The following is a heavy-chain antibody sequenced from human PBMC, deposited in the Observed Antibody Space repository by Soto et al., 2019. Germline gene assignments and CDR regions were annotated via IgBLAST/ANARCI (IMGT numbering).Heavy chain of an antibody. CDR3: ARGYCSSASCYDLKLDY. D-gene: IGHD2-2*01. J-gene: IGHJ4*02. V-gene: IGHV4-31*01. Sequence: QVQLQESGPGLVKPSQTLSLTCTVSGGSISSGGFYWSWIRQHPGKGLEWIGYISYSGSIYYNPSLKSLVTISVDTSRNQCSRKLSSVTAADTAVYYCARGYCSSASCYDLKLDYWGQGTLVTVSS. CDR1: GGSISSGGFY. CDR2: ISYSGSI.